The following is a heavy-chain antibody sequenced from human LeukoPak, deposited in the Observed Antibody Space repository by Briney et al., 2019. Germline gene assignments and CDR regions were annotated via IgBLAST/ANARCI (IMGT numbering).Heavy chain of an antibody. CDR1: GGSISSSSYY. Sequence: PSETLSLTCTVSGGSISSSSYYWGWIRQPPGKGLEWIGSIYYSGSTYYNPSLKSRVTISVGTSKNQFSLKLSSVTAADTAVYYCARIGYCSGGSCYSPDFDYWGQGTLVTVSS. CDR2: IYYSGST. V-gene: IGHV4-39*07. J-gene: IGHJ4*02. D-gene: IGHD2-15*01. CDR3: ARIGYCSGGSCYSPDFDY.